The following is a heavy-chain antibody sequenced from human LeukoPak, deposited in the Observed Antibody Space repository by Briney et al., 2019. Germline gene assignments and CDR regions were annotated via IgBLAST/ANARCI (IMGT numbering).Heavy chain of an antibody. J-gene: IGHJ4*02. Sequence: SETLPLTCAVYGGSFSGYYWSWIRQPPGKGLEWIGEINHSGSTNYNPSLKSRVTISVDTSKNQFSLKLSSVTAADTAVYYCARGSLVMATTASDFDYWGQGTLVTVSS. D-gene: IGHD5-12*01. CDR2: INHSGST. CDR3: ARGSLVMATTASDFDY. V-gene: IGHV4-34*01. CDR1: GGSFSGYY.